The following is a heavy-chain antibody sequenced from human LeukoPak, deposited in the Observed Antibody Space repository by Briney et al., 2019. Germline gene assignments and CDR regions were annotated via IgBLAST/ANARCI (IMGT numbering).Heavy chain of an antibody. J-gene: IGHJ4*02. Sequence: GGSLRLSCAASGFTFSSYSMNWVRQAPGKGLEWVSHITASGTAMFYADSVKGRFTISRDNAKNSLYLQMNSLRDEDTAVYYCAGRGGHRFDYLGQGTLGTGSS. CDR2: ITASGTAM. V-gene: IGHV3-48*02. CDR1: GFTFSSYS. D-gene: IGHD2-15*01. CDR3: AGRGGHRFDY.